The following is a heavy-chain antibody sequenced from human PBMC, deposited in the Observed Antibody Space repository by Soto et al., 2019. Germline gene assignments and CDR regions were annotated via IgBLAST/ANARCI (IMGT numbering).Heavy chain of an antibody. CDR3: ARALYSSDTGGYPVFDY. D-gene: IGHD2-8*02. CDR1: NGSISQYY. CDR2: LYYTGAA. J-gene: IGHJ4*02. Sequence: QVQLQESGPRLVKPSETLSLTCTVSNGSISQYYWNWIRQSPGKGLEWIGYLYYTGAATYNPSLKSQVTMSLAKAKTQFSLKLSSVTAAYTAIYFCARALYSSDTGGYPVFDYWGPGTLVPVSS. V-gene: IGHV4-59*01.